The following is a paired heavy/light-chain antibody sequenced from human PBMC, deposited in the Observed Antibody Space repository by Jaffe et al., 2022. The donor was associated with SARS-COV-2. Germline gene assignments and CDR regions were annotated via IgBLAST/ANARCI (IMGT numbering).Light chain of an antibody. V-gene: IGKV2-28*01. Sequence: DIVMTQSPLSLPVTPGEPASISCRSSQSLLHSNGYNYLDWYLQKPGQSPQLLIYLGSNRASGVPDRFSGSGSGTDFTLKISRVEAEDVGVYYCMQALQTPTWTFGQGTKVEIK. CDR2: LGS. J-gene: IGKJ1*01. CDR1: QSLLHSNGYNY. CDR3: MQALQTPTWT.
Heavy chain of an antibody. V-gene: IGHV4-4*07. CDR2: IYTSGST. CDR1: GGSISSYY. Sequence: QVQLQESGPGLVKPSETLSLTCTVSGGSISSYYWSWIRQPAGKGLEWIGRIYTSGSTNYNPSLKSRVTMSVDTSKNQFSLKLSSVTAADTAVYYCARNPLWFGERGYYYYYGMDVWGQGTTVTVSS. D-gene: IGHD3-10*01. J-gene: IGHJ6*02. CDR3: ARNPLWFGERGYYYYYGMDV.